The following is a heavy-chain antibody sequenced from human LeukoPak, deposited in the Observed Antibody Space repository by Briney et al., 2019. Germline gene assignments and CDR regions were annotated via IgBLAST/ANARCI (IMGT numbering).Heavy chain of an antibody. D-gene: IGHD6-19*01. CDR2: ISSSSSYI. J-gene: IGHJ5*02. CDR1: GFTFSSYS. V-gene: IGHV3-21*01. Sequence: GGSLRLSCAASGFTFSSYSMNWVRQAPGKGLEWVSSISSSSSYIYYADSVKGRFTISRDNAKNSLYLQMNSLRAEDTAVYYCARALPYMGLAVAGNWFDPWGQGTLVTVSS. CDR3: ARALPYMGLAVAGNWFDP.